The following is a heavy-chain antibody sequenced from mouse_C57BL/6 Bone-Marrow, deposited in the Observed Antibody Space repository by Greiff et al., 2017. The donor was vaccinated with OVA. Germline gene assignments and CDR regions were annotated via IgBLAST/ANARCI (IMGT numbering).Heavy chain of an antibody. V-gene: IGHV1-81*01. CDR1: GYTFTSYG. CDR2: IYPRRGNT. CDR3: ARRRGAMDY. J-gene: IGHJ4*01. Sequence: QVQLQQSGAELARPGASVKLSCKASGYTFTSYGISWVKQRTGQGLEWIGEIYPRRGNTYYNEKFKGKATLTADKSSSTAYMELRSLTSEDSAVYFCARRRGAMDYWGQGTSVTVSS.